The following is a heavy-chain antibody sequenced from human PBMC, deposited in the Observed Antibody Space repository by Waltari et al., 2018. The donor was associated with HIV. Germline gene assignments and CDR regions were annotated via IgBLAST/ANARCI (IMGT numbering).Heavy chain of an antibody. CDR2: IIPILGIA. CDR3: ARLILTGEHIDY. V-gene: IGHV1-69*04. D-gene: IGHD3-9*01. J-gene: IGHJ4*02. Sequence: QVQLVQSGAEVKKPGSSVKVSCKASGGTFSSYAISWVRQAPGQGLEWMGRIIPILGIANYAQKFQGRVTITADKSTSTAYMELSSLRSEDTAVYYCARLILTGEHIDYWGQGTLVTVSS. CDR1: GGTFSSYA.